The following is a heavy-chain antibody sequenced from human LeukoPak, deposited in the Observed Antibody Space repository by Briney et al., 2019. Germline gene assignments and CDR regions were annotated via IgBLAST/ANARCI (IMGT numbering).Heavy chain of an antibody. D-gene: IGHD6-6*01. J-gene: IGHJ6*03. CDR1: GGSISSHY. CDR3: ARVSLMSSSSDYYYYMDV. CDR2: IYYSGST. Sequence: SETLSLTCTVSGGSISSHYWSWIRQPPGKGLEWIGYIYYSGSTNYNPSLKSRVTISVDTSKNQFSLKLSSVTAADTAVYYCARVSLMSSSSDYYYYMDVWGKGTTVTVSS. V-gene: IGHV4-59*11.